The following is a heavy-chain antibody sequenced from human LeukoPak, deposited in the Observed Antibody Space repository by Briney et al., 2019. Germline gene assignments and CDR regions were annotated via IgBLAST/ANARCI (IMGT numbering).Heavy chain of an antibody. V-gene: IGHV3-66*01. CDR3: ARGQLKGIALYY. CDR1: GFTLSRNY. D-gene: IGHD6-13*01. Sequence: GGSLRLSCAASGFTLSRNYMSSVRQAPGKGLEWVSDIYSGGGTYYADSVKGKFTISRDNSKNTLYLQMNGLRAEDTAVYYCARGQLKGIALYYWGQGTLVTVSS. J-gene: IGHJ4*02. CDR2: IYSGGGT.